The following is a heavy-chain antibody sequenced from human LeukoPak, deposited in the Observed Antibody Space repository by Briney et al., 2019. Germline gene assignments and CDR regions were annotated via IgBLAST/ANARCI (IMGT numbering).Heavy chain of an antibody. V-gene: IGHV4-59*08. D-gene: IGHD6-19*01. CDR1: GGSFSSYY. J-gene: IGHJ4*02. CDR3: ARQKGSGWYFIDY. Sequence: SETLSLTCTVSGGSFSSYYWSWIRQPLGKGLEWIGYISYSGTTNYNPSLKSRVNISVDTSKNQFSLKLSSVTAADTAVYYCARQKGSGWYFIDYWGQGTLVTVSS. CDR2: ISYSGTT.